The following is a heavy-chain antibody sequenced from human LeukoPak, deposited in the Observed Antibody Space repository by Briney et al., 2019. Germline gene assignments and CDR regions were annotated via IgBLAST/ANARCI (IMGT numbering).Heavy chain of an antibody. Sequence: PSETLSLTCTVSGYSISSGYYWGWIRQPPGKGLEWIGSIYHSGSTYYNPSLKSRVTISVDKSKNQFSLKLSSVTAADTAVYYCARGLNYYDSSGYRAFDIWGQGTMVTVSS. CDR1: GYSISSGYY. CDR2: IYHSGST. J-gene: IGHJ3*02. V-gene: IGHV4-38-2*02. D-gene: IGHD3-22*01. CDR3: ARGLNYYDSSGYRAFDI.